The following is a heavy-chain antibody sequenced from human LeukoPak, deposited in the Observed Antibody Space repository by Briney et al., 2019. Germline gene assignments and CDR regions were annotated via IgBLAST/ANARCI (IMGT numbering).Heavy chain of an antibody. CDR2: INPSGGST. V-gene: IGHV1-46*01. Sequence: ASVKVSCKASGYTFTSYYMHWVRQAPGQGLEWMGIINPSGGSTSYAQKFQGRVTITADKSTSTAYMELSSLRSEDTAVYYCARGPLPPYYYDSSGYPFDYWGQGTLVTVSS. CDR3: ARGPLPPYYYDSSGYPFDY. CDR1: GYTFTSYY. D-gene: IGHD3-22*01. J-gene: IGHJ4*02.